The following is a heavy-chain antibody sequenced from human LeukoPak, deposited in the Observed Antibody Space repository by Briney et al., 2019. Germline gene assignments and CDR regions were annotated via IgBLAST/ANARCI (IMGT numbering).Heavy chain of an antibody. D-gene: IGHD6-13*01. V-gene: IGHV3-48*01. J-gene: IGHJ4*02. CDR2: ISSSSSAI. Sequence: GGSLRLSCAASGFTFSSYSMNWVRQAPGKGLEWVSYISSSSSAIYYADSVKGRFTISRDNAQNSVYLQMNSLRAEDTAVYYCARGGSWWHGFDYWGLGTLVTVSS. CDR3: ARGGSWWHGFDY. CDR1: GFTFSSYS.